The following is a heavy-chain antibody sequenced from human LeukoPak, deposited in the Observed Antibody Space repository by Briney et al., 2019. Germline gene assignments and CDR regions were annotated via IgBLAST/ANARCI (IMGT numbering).Heavy chain of an antibody. D-gene: IGHD6-13*01. CDR3: ARGIAAAPERAFDI. CDR1: GGSISSYY. J-gene: IGHJ3*02. CDR2: IYSSGGT. V-gene: IGHV4-4*07. Sequence: SETLSLTCTVSGGSISSYYWSWIRQPAGKGPEWIGRIYSSGGTDYNPSLKSRVTMSVDTSTNQFSLKMSSVTAADTAIYYCARGIAAAPERAFDIWGQGTMVTVSS.